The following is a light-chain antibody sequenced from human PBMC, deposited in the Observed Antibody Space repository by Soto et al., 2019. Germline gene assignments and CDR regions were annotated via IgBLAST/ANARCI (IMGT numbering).Light chain of an antibody. Sequence: TLTPPDPQFGYPGQAITISCTGSSSDIGDYDYVSWYQQHPGKAPKVLISEVSNRPSGVSNRFSGSKSGNTASLTISGLQAEDEADYYCNSYATGNTRVFGTGTKSPS. CDR2: EVS. CDR3: NSYATGNTRV. V-gene: IGLV2-14*01. J-gene: IGLJ1*01. CDR1: SSDIGDYDY.